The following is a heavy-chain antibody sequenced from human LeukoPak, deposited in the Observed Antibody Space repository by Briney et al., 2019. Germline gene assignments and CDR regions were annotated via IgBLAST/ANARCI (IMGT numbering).Heavy chain of an antibody. CDR3: ARESAMVRGVVDY. CDR1: GFTFSSFW. CDR2: IKTDGSEQ. Sequence: QPGGSLRLSCVASGFTFSSFWMSWVRQAPGKGLEWVANIKTDGSEQHYVDSVKGRFTISRDNAKNSLYLQMNSLRAEDTAVYYCARESAMVRGVVDYWGQGTLVTVSS. V-gene: IGHV3-7*01. D-gene: IGHD3-10*01. J-gene: IGHJ4*02.